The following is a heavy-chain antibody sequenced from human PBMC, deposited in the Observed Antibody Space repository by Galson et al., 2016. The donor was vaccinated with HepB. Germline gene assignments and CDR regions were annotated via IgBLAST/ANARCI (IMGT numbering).Heavy chain of an antibody. J-gene: IGHJ4*02. D-gene: IGHD3-10*02. V-gene: IGHV3-30*18. CDR2: DSMDGRRK. Sequence: SLRLSCAASEFSVSSNYMSWVRQAPGKGLEWVAADSMDGRRKFYSDSVRGRFTISRDNSNNMLFLQMDSLRPDDTAVYYCAKRHEFCPPVGCSVDYWGQGTLVSVSS. CDR1: EFSVSSNY. CDR3: AKRHEFCPPVGCSVDY.